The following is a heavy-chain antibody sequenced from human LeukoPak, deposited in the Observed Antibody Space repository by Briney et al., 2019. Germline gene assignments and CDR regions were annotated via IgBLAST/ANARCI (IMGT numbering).Heavy chain of an antibody. J-gene: IGHJ6*02. CDR1: GYTFTGYY. CDR2: INPNSGGT. D-gene: IGHD2-8*01. Sequence: PQASVKVSCKASGYTFTGYYMHWVRQAPGQGLEWMGRINPNSGGTNYAQKFQGRVTMTRDTSISTAYMELSRLRSDDTAVYYCASLILYGGGDQIDNYYYYGMDVWGQGTTVTVSS. V-gene: IGHV1-2*06. CDR3: ASLILYGGGDQIDNYYYYGMDV.